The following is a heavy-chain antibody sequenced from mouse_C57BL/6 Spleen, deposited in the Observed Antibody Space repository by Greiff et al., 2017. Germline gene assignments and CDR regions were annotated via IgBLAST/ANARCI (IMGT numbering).Heavy chain of an antibody. CDR2: IDPSDSYT. D-gene: IGHD2-3*01. CDR1: GYTFTSYW. Sequence: QVQLQQPGAELVKPGASVKLSCKASGYTFTSYWMQWVKQRPGQGLEWIGEIDPSDSYTNYNQKFKGKATLTVDTSSSTAYMQLSSLTSEDSAVYYCAGGMAGVDYWGQGTTLTVSS. V-gene: IGHV1-50*01. J-gene: IGHJ2*01. CDR3: AGGMAGVDY.